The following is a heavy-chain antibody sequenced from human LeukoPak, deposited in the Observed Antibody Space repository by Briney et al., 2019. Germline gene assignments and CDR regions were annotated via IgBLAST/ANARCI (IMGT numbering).Heavy chain of an antibody. V-gene: IGHV4-39*01. D-gene: IGHD1-26*01. CDR3: ARRGGSGRAFDY. CDR1: GASISGGTYY. CDR2: IYYTRST. J-gene: IGHJ4*02. Sequence: SETLSLTCSVSGASISGGTYYWGWIRQPPGKGLEWIGSIYYTRSTYDNPSLKSRVTISVDTSKNQFSLKLSSVTAADTAVYYRARRGGSGRAFDYWGQGTLVTVSS.